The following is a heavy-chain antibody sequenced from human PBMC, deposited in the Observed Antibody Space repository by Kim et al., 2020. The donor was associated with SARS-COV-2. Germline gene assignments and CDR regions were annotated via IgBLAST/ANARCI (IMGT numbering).Heavy chain of an antibody. D-gene: IGHD6-19*01. V-gene: IGHV6-1*01. CDR3: AREYAGYSSGWFDY. Sequence: GSVKSRITINPDTSKNQFSLQLNSVTPEDTAVYYCAREYAGYSSGWFDYWGQGTLVTVSS. J-gene: IGHJ4*02.